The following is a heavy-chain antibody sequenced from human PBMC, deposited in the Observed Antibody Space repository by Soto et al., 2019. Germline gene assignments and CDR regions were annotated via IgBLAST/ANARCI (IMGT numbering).Heavy chain of an antibody. CDR3: ARVLDGEPLDYGMDV. CDR1: GYTFTSYG. D-gene: IGHD3-3*02. Sequence: QVQLVQSGAEVKKPGASVKVSCKASGYTFTSYGISWVRQAPGQGLEGMGWISAYNGNTNYAQKLQGRVTMTTDTSTSPAYMELRSLRSDDTAVYYCARVLDGEPLDYGMDVWGQGTTVTVSS. CDR2: ISAYNGNT. V-gene: IGHV1-18*01. J-gene: IGHJ6*02.